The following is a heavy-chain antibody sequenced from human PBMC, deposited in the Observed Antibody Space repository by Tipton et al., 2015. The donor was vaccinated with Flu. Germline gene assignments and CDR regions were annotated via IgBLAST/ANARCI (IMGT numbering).Heavy chain of an antibody. D-gene: IGHD3-22*01. CDR3: TRAPYSDYDTSGSSFDF. CDR1: GGSISTYY. CDR2: INYNGGT. J-gene: IGHJ4*01. Sequence: TLSLTCTVSGGSISTYYWSWIWQPPGKGLEWIGFINYNGGTDYNPTLRGRVTISVDTSKNQFSLRLSSVTATDTAVYYCTRAPYSDYDTSGSSFDFWGQGTLVTVSS. V-gene: IGHV4-59*01.